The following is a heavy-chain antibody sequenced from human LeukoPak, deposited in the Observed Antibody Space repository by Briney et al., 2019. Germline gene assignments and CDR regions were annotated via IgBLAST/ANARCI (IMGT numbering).Heavy chain of an antibody. Sequence: SVTVSCKASGGTFSSYAISWVRQAPGQGLEWMGGIIPIFGTANYAQKFQGRVTITADKSTSTAYMELSSLRSEDTAVYYCARGGYYDYVWGSYRYYYFDYWGQGTLVTVSS. D-gene: IGHD3-16*02. CDR1: GGTFSSYA. CDR2: IIPIFGTA. V-gene: IGHV1-69*06. J-gene: IGHJ4*02. CDR3: ARGGYYDYVWGSYRYYYFDY.